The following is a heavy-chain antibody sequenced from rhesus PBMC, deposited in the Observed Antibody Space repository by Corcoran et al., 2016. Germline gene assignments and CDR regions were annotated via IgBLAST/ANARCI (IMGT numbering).Heavy chain of an antibody. J-gene: IGHJ4*01. CDR2: ITYSGST. D-gene: IGHD1-32*01. CDR1: GYSISGYY. V-gene: IGHV4-122*02. Sequence: QVQLQESGPGLVKPSETLSLTCAVSGYSISGYYWSWIRQAPGKGLEWIGYITYSGSTSYNPSLKSRVTISRDTSKNQFSLKLSSVTAADTAVYYCARGGMYYFDYWGQGVLVTVSS. CDR3: ARGGMYYFDY.